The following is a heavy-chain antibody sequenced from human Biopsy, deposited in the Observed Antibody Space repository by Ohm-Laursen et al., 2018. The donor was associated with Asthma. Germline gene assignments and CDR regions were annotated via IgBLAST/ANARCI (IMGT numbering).Heavy chain of an antibody. CDR1: GYTFIHFA. Sequence: PSVTVFCQAYGYTFIHFAIHWVRLAPGQRLEWMGWINAGDGNTKYSQKFQGRVTITRDTSASTAYMDLRSLGSEDTAMYYCARTYYDFLTGQVNDAFALWGQGTMVTVSS. CDR2: INAGDGNT. CDR3: ARTYYDFLTGQVNDAFAL. V-gene: IGHV1-3*01. J-gene: IGHJ3*01. D-gene: IGHD3-9*01.